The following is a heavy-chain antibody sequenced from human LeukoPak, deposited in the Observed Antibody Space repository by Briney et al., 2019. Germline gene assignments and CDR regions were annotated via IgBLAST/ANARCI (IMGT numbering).Heavy chain of an antibody. CDR3: ARVALEVADVDTATDYYFDY. Sequence: ASVKVSCKASGYTFTSYDINWVRQATGQGLEWMGWMNPNSGNTGYAQKFQGRVTITRNTSISTAYMELSSLRSEDTAVYYCARVALEVADVDTATDYYFDYWGQGTLVTVSS. CDR1: GYTFTSYD. J-gene: IGHJ4*02. CDR2: MNPNSGNT. D-gene: IGHD5-18*01. V-gene: IGHV1-8*03.